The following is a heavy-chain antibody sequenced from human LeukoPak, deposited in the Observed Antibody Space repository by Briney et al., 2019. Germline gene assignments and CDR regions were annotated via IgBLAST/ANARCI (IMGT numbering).Heavy chain of an antibody. Sequence: SETLSLTCAVYGGSFSGYYWSWIRQPPGKGLEWIGEINHSGSTNYNPSLKSRVTISVDTSKNQYSLKLSSVTAADTAVYYCARGRIKYCSGGSCYSGSGWFDPWGQGTLVTVSS. J-gene: IGHJ5*02. CDR2: INHSGST. CDR1: GGSFSGYY. CDR3: ARGRIKYCSGGSCYSGSGWFDP. V-gene: IGHV4-34*01. D-gene: IGHD2-15*01.